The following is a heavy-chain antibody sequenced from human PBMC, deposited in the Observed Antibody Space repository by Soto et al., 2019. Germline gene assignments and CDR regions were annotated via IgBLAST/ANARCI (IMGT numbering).Heavy chain of an antibody. CDR1: GFTFSNYW. D-gene: IGHD4-17*01. CDR3: ARQVGYSDPYFDY. V-gene: IGHV3-7*01. J-gene: IGHJ4*02. Sequence: GGSLRLSCAVSGFTFSNYWMTWVRQAPGKGLGWVANIKQDGNEKYYVDSGKGRFTISRDNAKNSLYLQMNSVRGEDTGIYYCARQVGYSDPYFDYWGQGALVTVSS. CDR2: IKQDGNEK.